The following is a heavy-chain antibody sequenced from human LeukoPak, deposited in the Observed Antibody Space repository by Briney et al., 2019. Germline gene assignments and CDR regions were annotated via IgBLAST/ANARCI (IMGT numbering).Heavy chain of an antibody. CDR3: AKDLMDYYGSGSYSPPGY. D-gene: IGHD3-10*01. J-gene: IGHJ4*02. V-gene: IGHV3-23*01. CDR2: ISGSGGST. Sequence: PGGSLRLSCAASGFTFSSYGMSWVRQAPGMGLEWVSAISGSGGSTYYADSVKGRFTISRDNSKNTLYLQMNSLRAEDTAVYYCAKDLMDYYGSGSYSPPGYWGQGTLVTVSS. CDR1: GFTFSSYG.